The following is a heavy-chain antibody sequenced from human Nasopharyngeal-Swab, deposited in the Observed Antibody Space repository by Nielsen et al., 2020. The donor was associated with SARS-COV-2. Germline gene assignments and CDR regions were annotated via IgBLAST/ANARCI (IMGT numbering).Heavy chain of an antibody. J-gene: IGHJ4*02. CDR2: ISSRSGYI. Sequence: GESLKISCAASGFTFSSYSMNWVRQAPGKGLEWVSSISSRSGYIYYADSVEGRFTIPRDNAKNPLYLQMHSLRAEDTAVYYCARTRYYDSSGYYPDYWGQGTLVTVSS. D-gene: IGHD3-22*01. CDR3: ARTRYYDSSGYYPDY. V-gene: IGHV3-21*01. CDR1: GFTFSSYS.